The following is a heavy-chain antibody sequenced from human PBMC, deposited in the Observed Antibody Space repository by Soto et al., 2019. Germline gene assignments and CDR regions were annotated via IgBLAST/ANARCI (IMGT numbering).Heavy chain of an antibody. V-gene: IGHV3-21*01. J-gene: IGHJ4*02. CDR2: ISSSSSYI. D-gene: IGHD6-19*01. CDR1: GFTFISYS. Sequence: GGSLRLSCAASGFTFISYSMNGCGQTPGKGLEWVSSISSSSSYIYYADSVKGRFTISRDNAKSSLYLQMNSLRAEDTAVYYCARGEYSSGWYYFDYWGQGTLVTVSS. CDR3: ARGEYSSGWYYFDY.